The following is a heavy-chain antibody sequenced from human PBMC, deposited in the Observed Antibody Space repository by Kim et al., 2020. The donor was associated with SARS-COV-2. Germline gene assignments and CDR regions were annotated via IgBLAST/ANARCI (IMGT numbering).Heavy chain of an antibody. CDR2: INPSGGST. Sequence: ASVKVSCKASGYTFTSYYMHWVRQAPGQGLEWMGIINPSGGSTSYAQKFQGRVTMTRDTSTSTVYMELSSLRSEDTAVYYCARVSPPPMITFGGVIAPMDVWGQGTTVTVSS. CDR3: ARVSPPPMITFGGVIAPMDV. CDR1: GYTFTSYY. V-gene: IGHV1-46*01. J-gene: IGHJ6*02. D-gene: IGHD3-16*02.